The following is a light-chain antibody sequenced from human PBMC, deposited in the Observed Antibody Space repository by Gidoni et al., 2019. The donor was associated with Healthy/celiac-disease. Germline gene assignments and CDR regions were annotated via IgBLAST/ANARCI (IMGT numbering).Light chain of an antibody. J-gene: IGKJ4*01. V-gene: IGKV3-11*01. CDR1: QSVSSY. CDR3: QQRSNWRLT. Sequence: IVLPQSPATLSLSPGERATLACRASQSVSSYLAWYQQKPGQAPRLLIYDASNRATGIPARFSGSGSGTDFTLTISSLEPEDFAVYYCQQRSNWRLTFGGGTKVEIK. CDR2: DAS.